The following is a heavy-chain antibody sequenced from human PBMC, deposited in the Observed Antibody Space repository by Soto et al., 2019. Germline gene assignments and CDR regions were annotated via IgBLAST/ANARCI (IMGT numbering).Heavy chain of an antibody. CDR1: GVTFSSYV. CDR3: ARGWSGYPLDY. V-gene: IGHV3-30-3*01. CDR2: ISYDGSNK. Sequence: QVQLVESGGGVVQPGRSLRLSCATSGVTFSSYVMHWVRQAPGKGLEWVAVISYDGSNKYYADSVKGRFTISRDNSKNTLYLQMNSLRAEDTAVYYCARGWSGYPLDYWGQGTPVTVSS. J-gene: IGHJ4*02. D-gene: IGHD3-3*01.